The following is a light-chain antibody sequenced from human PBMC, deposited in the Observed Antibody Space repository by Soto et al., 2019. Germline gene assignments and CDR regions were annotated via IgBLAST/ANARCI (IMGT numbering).Light chain of an antibody. CDR2: DVS. V-gene: IGLV2-14*01. CDR3: SSYTPSSTYV. CDR1: SSDIGRYNY. Sequence: QSALTQPASVSGSPGQSITISCIGTSSDIGRYNYVSWYQQYPGKAPKLMISDVSNRPSGVSNRFSASKSANTASLTISGLQAEDEADYYCSSYTPSSTYVFGTGTKLTVL. J-gene: IGLJ1*01.